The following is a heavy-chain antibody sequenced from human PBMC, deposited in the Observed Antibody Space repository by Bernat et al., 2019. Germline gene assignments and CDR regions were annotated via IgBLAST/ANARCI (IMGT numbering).Heavy chain of an antibody. CDR2: INPNSGGT. D-gene: IGHD7-27*01. Sequence: QVQLVQSGAEVKKPGASVKVSCKASGYTFTGYYMHWVRQAPGQGLEWMGRINPNSGGTNYAQKLQGRVTMTRDTSISTAYMERSRLGADDTAVYYGAREGELGWGAFDIWGQGTMVTVSS. V-gene: IGHV1-2*06. J-gene: IGHJ3*02. CDR3: AREGELGWGAFDI. CDR1: GYTFTGYY.